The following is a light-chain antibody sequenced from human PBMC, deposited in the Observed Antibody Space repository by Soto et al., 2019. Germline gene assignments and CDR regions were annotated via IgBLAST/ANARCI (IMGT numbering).Light chain of an antibody. CDR3: QQYGNSPIT. V-gene: IGKV3-15*01. J-gene: IGKJ5*01. Sequence: EIVMTQSPATLSVPPGERATLSCRASQSVSTNFAWYQQRPGQAPRLLIYGASTRATGIPARFSGSGSGTDFTLTISSLEPEDFAVYYCQQYGNSPITFGQGTRLEIK. CDR1: QSVSTN. CDR2: GAS.